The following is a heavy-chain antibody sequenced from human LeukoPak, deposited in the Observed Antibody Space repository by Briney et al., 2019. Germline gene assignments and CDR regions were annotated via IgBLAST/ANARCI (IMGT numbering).Heavy chain of an antibody. D-gene: IGHD4-17*01. CDR2: ISDTGSAT. V-gene: IGHV3-23*01. CDR1: GFTYSTYA. Sequence: GGSLRLSCAASGFTYSTYAVSWVRQAPGKGLDWVSAISDTGSATYYADSVRGRFTISRDNSRSTLYLQMNSLRAEDTAVYYCSKKGQNEDYGKPDWGQGTLVTVSS. J-gene: IGHJ4*02. CDR3: SKKGQNEDYGKPD.